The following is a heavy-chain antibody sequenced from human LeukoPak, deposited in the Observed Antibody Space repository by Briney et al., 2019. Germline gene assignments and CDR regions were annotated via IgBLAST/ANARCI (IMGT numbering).Heavy chain of an antibody. CDR1: GFTFDDYA. CDR2: INGGGSGT. Sequence: GGSLRLSCAASGFTFDDYAMHWVRQAPGKGLEWVSGINGGGSGTFYADSVKGRFTISRDNSKNALYLQMNSLRAEDTAVYYCAKVISGADCFFDYWGQGTLVTVSS. J-gene: IGHJ4*02. V-gene: IGHV3-23*01. CDR3: AKVISGADCFFDY. D-gene: IGHD2-21*01.